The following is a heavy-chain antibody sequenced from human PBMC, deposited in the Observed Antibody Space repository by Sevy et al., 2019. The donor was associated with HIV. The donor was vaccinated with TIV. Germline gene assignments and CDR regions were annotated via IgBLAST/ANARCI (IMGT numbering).Heavy chain of an antibody. CDR1: GFTFSDHY. V-gene: IGHV3-72*01. D-gene: IGHD3-10*01. Sequence: GGCLRLSCAASGFTFSDHYMDWVRQAPGKGLEWVGRVRKKVNSYTTEYAASVKDRFTISRDDSQNSLYLQMNSLKTEDTAVYYCTRVGSLWYFDLWGRGTLVTVSS. CDR2: VRKKVNSYTT. J-gene: IGHJ2*01. CDR3: TRVGSLWYFDL.